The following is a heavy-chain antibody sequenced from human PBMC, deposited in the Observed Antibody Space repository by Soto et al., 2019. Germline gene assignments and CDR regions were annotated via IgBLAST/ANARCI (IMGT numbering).Heavy chain of an antibody. CDR2: ISGSGGST. CDR3: AKEMVVPAAIASYYYGMDV. J-gene: IGHJ6*02. Sequence: GGSLILSCAASGFTFSIYAMSWVRQAPGKGLEWVSAISGSGGSTYYADSVKGRFTISRDNSKNTLYLQMNSLRAEDTAVYYCAKEMVVPAAIASYYYGMDVWGQGTTVTVSS. CDR1: GFTFSIYA. D-gene: IGHD2-2*02. V-gene: IGHV3-23*01.